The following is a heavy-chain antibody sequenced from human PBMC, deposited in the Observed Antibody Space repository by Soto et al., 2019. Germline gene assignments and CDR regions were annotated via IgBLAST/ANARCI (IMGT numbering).Heavy chain of an antibody. V-gene: IGHV1-2*02. CDR1: GYTFTGYY. J-gene: IGHJ6*02. CDR2: INPNSGGT. Sequence: QVQLVQSGAEVKKPGASVKVSCKASGYTFTGYYMHWVRQAPGQGLEWMGWINPNSGGTNYAQKFQGRVTMTRDTSISTAYMELSRLRSDDTAVYYCATNNWNALYYYYYAMDVWGQGTTVTVSS. CDR3: ATNNWNALYYYYYAMDV. D-gene: IGHD1-20*01.